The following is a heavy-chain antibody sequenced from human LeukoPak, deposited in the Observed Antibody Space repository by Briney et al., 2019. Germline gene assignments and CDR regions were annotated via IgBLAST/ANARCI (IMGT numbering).Heavy chain of an antibody. Sequence: GGSLRLSCAASGFTFSSNYMSWVRQAPGKGLEWVSVIYSGGSTYYADSVKGRFTISRDNSKSTLILQMNSLRVEDTALYYCTKRVKYGGTWDHFADWGQGTLVTVSS. J-gene: IGHJ4*02. CDR2: IYSGGST. D-gene: IGHD1-26*01. V-gene: IGHV3-53*01. CDR3: TKRVKYGGTWDHFAD. CDR1: GFTFSSNY.